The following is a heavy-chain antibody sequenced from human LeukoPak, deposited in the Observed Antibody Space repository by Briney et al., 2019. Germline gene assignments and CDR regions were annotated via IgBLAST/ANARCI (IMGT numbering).Heavy chain of an antibody. V-gene: IGHV3-64D*06. CDR1: GFTFSSYA. Sequence: GGALRLSCSASGFTFSSYAMHWVRQAPGKGLEYVSAISSNGGSTYYADSVKGRFTISRDNSKNTLYLQMSSLRAEDTAVYYCVKAAYDRSGYYFDYWGQGTLVTVSS. CDR2: ISSNGGST. D-gene: IGHD3-22*01. CDR3: VKAAYDRSGYYFDY. J-gene: IGHJ4*02.